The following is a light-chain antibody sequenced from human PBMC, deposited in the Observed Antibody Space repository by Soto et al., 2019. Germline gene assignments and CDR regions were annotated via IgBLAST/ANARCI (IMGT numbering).Light chain of an antibody. CDR3: CSYAGSSTWM. V-gene: IGLV2-23*01. CDR2: EGT. J-gene: IGLJ3*02. CDR1: SSDVGRYNF. Sequence: QSALTQPASVSGSPGQSITISCTGTSSDVGRYNFVSWYQQHPGKAPKVMIYEGTKRPSGVSNRFSGSESGNTASLTISGIQAEDEADYYCCSYAGSSTWMFGGGTKLTVL.